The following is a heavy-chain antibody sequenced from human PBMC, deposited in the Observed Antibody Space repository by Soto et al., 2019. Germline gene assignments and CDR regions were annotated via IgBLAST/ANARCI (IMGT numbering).Heavy chain of an antibody. V-gene: IGHV4-59*01. J-gene: IGHJ4*02. CDR3: ARQSYSRFYYLAY. CDR1: GGSISTYY. CDR2: IYYSGSA. D-gene: IGHD1-26*01. Sequence: SETLSLTCSVSGGSISTYYWTWIRQPPGKGLEWIGYIYYSGSANYNPSLKSRLTISLDTSKNQFSLKLTSVTAADTAVYYCARQSYSRFYYLAYSGQGALVTVSS.